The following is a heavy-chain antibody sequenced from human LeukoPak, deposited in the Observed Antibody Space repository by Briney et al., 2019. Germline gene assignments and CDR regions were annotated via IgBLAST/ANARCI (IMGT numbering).Heavy chain of an antibody. V-gene: IGHV5-51*01. Sequence: GESLKISCKDSGYSFTSYWIGWVRQMPGKGLEWMGIIYPGDSDTRYSPSFQGQVTISADKSTSTAYLQWSSLRASDTAMYYCARHFYGQENDAFDIWGQGTMVTVSS. D-gene: IGHD2/OR15-2a*01. CDR2: IYPGDSDT. CDR1: GYSFTSYW. CDR3: ARHFYGQENDAFDI. J-gene: IGHJ3*02.